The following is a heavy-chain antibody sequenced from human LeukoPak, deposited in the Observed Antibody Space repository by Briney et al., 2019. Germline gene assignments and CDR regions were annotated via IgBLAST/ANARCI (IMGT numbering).Heavy chain of an antibody. CDR3: ARDIVVVPAAKRGHAFDI. V-gene: IGHV4-59*01. D-gene: IGHD2-2*01. CDR2: IYYSGST. Sequence: SETLSLTCTVSGGSISSYYWSWIRQPPGKGLEWIGYIYYSGSTNYNPSLKSRVTISVDTSKNQFSLKLSSVTAADTAVCYCARDIVVVPAAKRGHAFDIWGQGTMVTVSS. J-gene: IGHJ3*02. CDR1: GGSISSYY.